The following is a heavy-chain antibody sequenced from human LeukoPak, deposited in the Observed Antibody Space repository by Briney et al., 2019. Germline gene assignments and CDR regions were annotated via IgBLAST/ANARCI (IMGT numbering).Heavy chain of an antibody. CDR2: IYHSGST. V-gene: IGHV4-30-2*01. CDR1: GGSISSGGYS. D-gene: IGHD6-13*01. J-gene: IGHJ6*02. Sequence: SQTLSLTCAVSGGSISSGGYSWSWIRQPPGKGLEWIGYIYHSGSTYYNPSLKSRVTISVDRSKNQFSLKLSSVTAADTAVYYCARGSSSWYYYYYGMDVWGQGTTVTVSS. CDR3: ARGSSSWYYYYYGMDV.